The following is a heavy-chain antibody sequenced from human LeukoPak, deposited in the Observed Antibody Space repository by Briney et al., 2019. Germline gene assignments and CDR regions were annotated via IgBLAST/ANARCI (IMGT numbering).Heavy chain of an antibody. J-gene: IGHJ4*02. D-gene: IGHD6-6*01. CDR2: ISSSGSTI. CDR1: GFRFSSSE. V-gene: IGHV3-48*03. CDR3: ARVGAVRRWYFDY. Sequence: GGSLRLSCEASGFRFSSSEMNWVRQAPGKGLEWVSYISSSGSTIYYADSVKGRFTISRDNAKNSLYLQMNSLRAEDTAVYYCARVGAVRRWYFDYWGQGTLVTVSS.